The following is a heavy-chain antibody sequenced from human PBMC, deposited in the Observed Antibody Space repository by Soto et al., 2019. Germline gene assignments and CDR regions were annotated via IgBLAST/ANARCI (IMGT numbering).Heavy chain of an antibody. CDR2: ISYDGSNK. D-gene: IGHD3-10*01. J-gene: IGHJ6*02. CDR3: AKDGLGYDYGSGYYYGMDV. Sequence: QVQLVESGGGVVQPGRSLRLSCAASGFTFSSYVMHWVRQAPGKGLEWVAVISYDGSNKYYADSVKGRFTISRDNSKNTLYLQRNSLRAEDTAVYCCAKDGLGYDYGSGYYYGMDVWGPGTTVTVSS. V-gene: IGHV3-30*18. CDR1: GFTFSSYV.